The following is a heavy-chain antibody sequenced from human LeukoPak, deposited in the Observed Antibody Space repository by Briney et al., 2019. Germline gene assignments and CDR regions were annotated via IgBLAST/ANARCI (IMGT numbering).Heavy chain of an antibody. CDR2: IIPIFGTA. V-gene: IGHV1-69*13. J-gene: IGHJ5*02. CDR3: ARESGGDIVVVPAAPGGNWFDP. D-gene: IGHD2-2*01. Sequence: SVKVSCKASGGTFSSYAISWVRQAPGQGLEWMGGIIPIFGTANYAQKFQGRVTITADESTSTAYMELSSLRSEDTAVYYCARESGGDIVVVPAAPGGNWFDPWGQGTLVTVSS. CDR1: GGTFSSYA.